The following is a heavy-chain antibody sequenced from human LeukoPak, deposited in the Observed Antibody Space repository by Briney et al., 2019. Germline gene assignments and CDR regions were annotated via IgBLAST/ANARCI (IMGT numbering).Heavy chain of an antibody. J-gene: IGHJ6*02. Sequence: PSETLSLTCTVSGGSISSYYWSWIRQPPGKGLEWIGYIYYSGSTYYNSSLKSRVTIPVDTSKNQFSLKLSSVTAADTAVYYCAREATVTTAYYGMDVWGQGTTVTVSS. D-gene: IGHD4-17*01. CDR2: IYYSGST. CDR3: AREATVTTAYYGMDV. CDR1: GGSISSYY. V-gene: IGHV4-59*06.